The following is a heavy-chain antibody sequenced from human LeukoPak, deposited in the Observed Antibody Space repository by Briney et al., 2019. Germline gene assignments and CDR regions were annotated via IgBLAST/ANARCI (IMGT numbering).Heavy chain of an antibody. J-gene: IGHJ4*02. D-gene: IGHD3-3*01. Sequence: ASVKVSCKASGYTFTGYYMHWVRQAPGQGLEWMGWINPNSGGTNYAQKFQGRVTMTRDTSISTAYMELSRLRSDDTAVYYCARVSFGYYDFWSGYDYWGQGTLVTVSS. CDR1: GYTFTGYY. V-gene: IGHV1-2*02. CDR2: INPNSGGT. CDR3: ARVSFGYYDFWSGYDY.